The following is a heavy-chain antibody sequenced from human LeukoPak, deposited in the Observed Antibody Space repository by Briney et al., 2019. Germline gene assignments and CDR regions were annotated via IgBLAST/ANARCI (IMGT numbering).Heavy chain of an antibody. CDR1: ESIVSGNY. D-gene: IGHD3-3*01. Sequence: PGGSLRLSCAASESIVSGNYMTWVRQAPGKGLEWLSVIYTGGGTYYADSVKGRFTISRDTSKTTVYLQMNSLRGDDTAIYYCAHYDLWSGHALDIWGQGTMVTVSS. CDR2: IYTGGGT. CDR3: AHYDLWSGHALDI. J-gene: IGHJ3*02. V-gene: IGHV3-66*01.